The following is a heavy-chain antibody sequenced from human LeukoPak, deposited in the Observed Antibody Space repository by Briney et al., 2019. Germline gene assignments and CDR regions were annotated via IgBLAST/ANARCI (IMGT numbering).Heavy chain of an antibody. Sequence: PSGSLTLSCAASGFTFSSYAMSWVRQAPGKGLAWVSAISGSGGSTYYADSVKVRFTISRDNSKNTLYLQMNSLRAGDTAVYYCAKAYDFWSGCDSGVWGKGTTVTVSS. CDR2: ISGSGGST. D-gene: IGHD3-3*01. CDR1: GFTFSSYA. J-gene: IGHJ6*04. CDR3: AKAYDFWSGCDSGV. V-gene: IGHV3-23*01.